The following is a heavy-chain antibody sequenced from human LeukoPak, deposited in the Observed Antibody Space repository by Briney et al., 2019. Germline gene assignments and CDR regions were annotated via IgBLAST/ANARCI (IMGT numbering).Heavy chain of an antibody. CDR1: GFTSSSYA. V-gene: IGHV3-23*01. CDR2: ISGSGGST. Sequence: GGSLRLSCAASGFTSSSYAMSWVGQAPGKGLEWGSAISGSGGSTYYADSVKGRVTSSRDNSKNTLYLQMNSLRAEDTAVYYCAKDKLLWFGELLSAENWFAPWGQGTLVTVSS. J-gene: IGHJ5*02. D-gene: IGHD3-10*01. CDR3: AKDKLLWFGELLSAENWFAP.